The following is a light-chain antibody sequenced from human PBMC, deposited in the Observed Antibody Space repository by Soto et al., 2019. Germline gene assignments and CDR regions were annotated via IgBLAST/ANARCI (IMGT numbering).Light chain of an antibody. V-gene: IGKV3-11*01. CDR2: DAS. J-gene: IGKJ4*01. CDR3: QQRSNWPLT. Sequence: EIVMTQSPATLSVSPGERVTLSCRASQNIRSDLAWYQQKPGQAPRLLIYDASNRATGIPARFSGSGSGTDFTLTISSLEPEDFAVYYCQQRSNWPLTFGGGTKVDIK. CDR1: QNIRSD.